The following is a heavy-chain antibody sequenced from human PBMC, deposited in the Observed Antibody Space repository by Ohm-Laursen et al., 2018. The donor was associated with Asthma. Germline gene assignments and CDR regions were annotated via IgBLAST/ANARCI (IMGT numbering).Heavy chain of an antibody. CDR1: GFTFSSYW. V-gene: IGHV3-7*01. Sequence: SLRLSCAASGFTFSSYWMSWVRQAPGKGLEWVANIKQDASEKYYLDSVRGRFTTSRDNAENSVFLQMNSLRAQDTAVYYCAVRTTSAGFDVWGQGTTVTVSS. D-gene: IGHD1-1*01. J-gene: IGHJ6*02. CDR2: IKQDASEK. CDR3: AVRTTSAGFDV.